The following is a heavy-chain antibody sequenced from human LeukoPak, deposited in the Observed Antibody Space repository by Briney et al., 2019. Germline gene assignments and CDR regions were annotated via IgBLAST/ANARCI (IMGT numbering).Heavy chain of an antibody. CDR1: GFTFSSYS. Sequence: GGSLRLSCVASGFTFSSYSMNWVRQAPGKGLEWVSYISSSSSTIYYADFVKGRFTISRDNAKNSLYLQMNSLRAEDTAVYYCASQHNYDFWSGYFSFPPGTPHTDYWGQGTLVTVSS. D-gene: IGHD3-3*01. CDR2: ISSSSSTI. CDR3: ASQHNYDFWSGYFSFPPGTPHTDY. V-gene: IGHV3-48*01. J-gene: IGHJ4*02.